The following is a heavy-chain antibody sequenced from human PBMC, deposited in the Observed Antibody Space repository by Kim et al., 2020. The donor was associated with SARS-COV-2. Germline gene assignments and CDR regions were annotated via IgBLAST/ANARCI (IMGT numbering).Heavy chain of an antibody. CDR3: AKRGCGSTTCFEGTRWFDS. D-gene: IGHD2-21*01. CDR2: ISGSSGST. Sequence: GGSLRLSCAASGFTFSNYAMSWVRQAPGKGLEWVSSISGSSGSTYYADSVKGRFTISRDNAKNTLYLQMNSLRVEDSAVYYCAKRGCGSTTCFEGTRWFDSWGQGTLVIVSS. CDR1: GFTFSNYA. V-gene: IGHV3-23*01. J-gene: IGHJ5*01.